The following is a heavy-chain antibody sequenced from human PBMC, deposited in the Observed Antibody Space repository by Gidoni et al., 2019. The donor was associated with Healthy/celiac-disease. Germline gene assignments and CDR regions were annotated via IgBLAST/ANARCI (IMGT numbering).Heavy chain of an antibody. J-gene: IGHJ5*02. CDR1: GGSFSGYY. CDR2: INHRGST. D-gene: IGHD6-6*01. CDR3: ARGKGAARLRWFDP. V-gene: IGHV4-34*01. Sequence: QVQLQQWGAGLLKPSETLSLTCAVDGGSFSGYYWSWIRQPPGKGLEWIGEINHRGSTNYNPSLKSRVTISVDTSKNQCSLKLSSVTAADTAVYYCARGKGAARLRWFDPWGQGTLVTVSS.